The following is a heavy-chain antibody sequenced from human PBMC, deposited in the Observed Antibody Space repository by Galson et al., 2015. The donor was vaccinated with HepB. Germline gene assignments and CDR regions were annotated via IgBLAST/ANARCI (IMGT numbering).Heavy chain of an antibody. Sequence: SCKASGYTFTSYYMHWVRQAPGQGLEWMGIINPSGGSTSYAQKFQGRVTMTRDTSTSTVYMELSSLRSEDTAVYYCARRGYCSSTSCYSYYYGMDVWGQGTTVTVSS. CDR3: ARRGYCSSTSCYSYYYGMDV. J-gene: IGHJ6*02. V-gene: IGHV1-46*03. CDR2: INPSGGST. D-gene: IGHD2-2*02. CDR1: GYTFTSYY.